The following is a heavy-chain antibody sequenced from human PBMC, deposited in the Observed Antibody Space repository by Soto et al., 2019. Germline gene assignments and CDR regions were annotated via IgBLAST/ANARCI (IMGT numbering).Heavy chain of an antibody. Sequence: QVQLQQSGPGLVKPSQTLSLTCAISGDSVSSNSAAWNWIRQSPSRGLEWLGRTYYRSKWYNDYAVSVQSRITINPDTSKNQFSLQLNAVTPEDTAVYYCARDRVSGPVDYYYYYGMDVWGQGTTVTVSS. CDR3: ARDRVSGPVDYYYYYGMDV. D-gene: IGHD2-15*01. CDR1: GDSVSSNSAA. V-gene: IGHV6-1*01. CDR2: TYYRSKWYN. J-gene: IGHJ6*02.